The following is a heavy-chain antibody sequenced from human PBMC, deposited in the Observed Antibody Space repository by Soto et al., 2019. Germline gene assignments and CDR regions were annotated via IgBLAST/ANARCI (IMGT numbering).Heavy chain of an antibody. V-gene: IGHV4-59*06. CDR1: GGSISSYS. Sequence: SEMLSLTCTVCGGSISSYSWYWCRLPPGKGLEWIGYIYYSGSTYYNPSLKSRVTISVDTSKNQFSLKLNSVTAADTAVYYCATRTDYYYGSGSLGGMDGWGQGTTVTVSS. J-gene: IGHJ6*02. CDR2: IYYSGST. CDR3: ATRTDYYYGSGSLGGMDG. D-gene: IGHD3-10*01.